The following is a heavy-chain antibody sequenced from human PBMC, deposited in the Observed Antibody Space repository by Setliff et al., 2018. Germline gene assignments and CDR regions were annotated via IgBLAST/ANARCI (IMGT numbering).Heavy chain of an antibody. J-gene: IGHJ4*02. V-gene: IGHV1-46*01. Sequence: ASVKVSCKASGYTFTTYNIHWVCQAPGQGLEWMGIINPSGGSTSYAQKFQGRVTMTRDTSTSTVYMELSSLRSEDTAVYYCARDDYGFWGQGTLVTVSS. D-gene: IGHD3-16*01. CDR3: ARDDYGF. CDR1: GYTFTTYN. CDR2: INPSGGST.